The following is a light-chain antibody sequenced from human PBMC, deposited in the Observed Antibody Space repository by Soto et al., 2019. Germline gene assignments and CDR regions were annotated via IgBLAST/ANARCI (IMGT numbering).Light chain of an antibody. CDR3: SSYTTSSTVV. Sequence: QSVLTQPASVSGSPGQSITISCTGTSGDVGGYNYVSWYQQHPGKAPKVMIYEVSNRPSGVSNRFSGSKSGNTASLTISGLQAEDEADYYCSSYTTSSTVVFGGGTKLTVL. CDR1: SGDVGGYNY. V-gene: IGLV2-14*01. CDR2: EVS. J-gene: IGLJ2*01.